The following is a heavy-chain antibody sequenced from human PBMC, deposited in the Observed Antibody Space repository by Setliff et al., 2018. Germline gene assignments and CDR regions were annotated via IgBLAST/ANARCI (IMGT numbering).Heavy chain of an antibody. Sequence: SETLSLTCAVSGFSITNGYSWGWIRQSPGRGLEWIANIFQSGITFYNPSLKSRVTMSLDTSTNQFSLKLRSVTAADTAVYYCARLEVLLVATMPFDYWGQGIPVTVSS. CDR3: ARLEVLLVATMPFDY. J-gene: IGHJ4*02. CDR1: GFSITNGYS. V-gene: IGHV4-38-2*01. CDR2: IFQSGIT. D-gene: IGHD5-12*01.